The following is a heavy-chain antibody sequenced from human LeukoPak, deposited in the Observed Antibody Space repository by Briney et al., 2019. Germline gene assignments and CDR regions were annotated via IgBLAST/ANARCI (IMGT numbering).Heavy chain of an antibody. D-gene: IGHD3-10*01. V-gene: IGHV4-39*01. CDR3: ARQAGSPPHYFDY. Sequence: SETLSLTCTVSGGSISSSSYYWGWIRQPPGKGLEWIGSIYYSGSTYYNPSLKSRVTISVDTSKNQFSLKLSSVTAADTAVYYCARQAGSPPHYFDYWGQGTLVTVSS. CDR1: GGSISSSSYY. CDR2: IYYSGST. J-gene: IGHJ4*02.